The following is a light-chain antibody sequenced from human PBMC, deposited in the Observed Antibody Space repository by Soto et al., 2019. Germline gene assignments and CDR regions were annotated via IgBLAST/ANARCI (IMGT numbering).Light chain of an antibody. CDR3: QQYGSSIT. CDR1: QTVGIN. CDR2: GAS. J-gene: IGKJ4*01. V-gene: IGKV3-15*01. Sequence: EVVLTQSPATLSVFPGERATLSCRASQTVGINLAWYQKKLGQAPRLLIYGASTRATGIPARFSGSGSWADFTLTISRLEPEDFAVYYCQQYGSSITFGGGTKVDIK.